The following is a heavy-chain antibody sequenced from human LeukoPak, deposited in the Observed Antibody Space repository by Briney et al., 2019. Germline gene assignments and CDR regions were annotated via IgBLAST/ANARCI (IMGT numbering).Heavy chain of an antibody. Sequence: GGSLRLSCAASGFSFDDYAMHWVRQAPGKGLEWVSGITWNSDNIEYADSVKGRFTISRDNAKNSLYLQMNSLRAEDMALYYCAKGGGGRLIYYYFMDVWGKGIPVTISS. CDR3: AKGGGGRLIYYYFMDV. CDR2: ITWNSDNI. CDR1: GFSFDDYA. V-gene: IGHV3-9*03. D-gene: IGHD3-16*01. J-gene: IGHJ6*03.